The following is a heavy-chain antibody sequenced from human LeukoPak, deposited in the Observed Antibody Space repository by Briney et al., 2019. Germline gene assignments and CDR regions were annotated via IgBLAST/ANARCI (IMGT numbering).Heavy chain of an antibody. D-gene: IGHD6-19*01. V-gene: IGHV3-11*05. CDR1: GFTFSDYY. CDR2: ISSSSSYT. Sequence: SGGSLRLSCAASGFTFSDYYMSWIRQAPGKGLEWVSYISSSSSYTNYADSVKGRFTISRDNAKNSLYLQMNSLRAEDTAVYYCARAKWLVTPFDYWGQGTLVTVSS. J-gene: IGHJ4*02. CDR3: ARAKWLVTPFDY.